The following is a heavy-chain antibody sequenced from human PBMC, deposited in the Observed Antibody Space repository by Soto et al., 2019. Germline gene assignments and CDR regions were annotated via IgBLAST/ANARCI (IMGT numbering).Heavy chain of an antibody. Sequence: PSETLSLTCTVSGGSISSGDYYWSWIRQPPGEGLEWIGYIYYSGSTYYNPSLKSRVTISVDTSKNQFSLKLSSVTAADTAVYYCARVGDSSGYYSETFDYWGQGTLVTVSS. CDR3: ARVGDSSGYYSETFDY. CDR1: GGSISSGDYY. J-gene: IGHJ4*02. CDR2: IYYSGST. D-gene: IGHD3-22*01. V-gene: IGHV4-30-4*01.